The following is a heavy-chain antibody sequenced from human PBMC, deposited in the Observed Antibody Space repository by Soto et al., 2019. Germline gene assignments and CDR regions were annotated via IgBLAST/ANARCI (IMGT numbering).Heavy chain of an antibody. V-gene: IGHV1-2*02. Sequence: ASVKVSCKASGYTFTGYYMHWVRQAPGQGLEWMGWINPNSGGTNYAQKFQGGVTMTRDTSISTAYMELSRLRSDDTAVYYCARSIVVVTALDYWGQGTLVTVSS. J-gene: IGHJ4*02. CDR3: ARSIVVVTALDY. CDR2: INPNSGGT. CDR1: GYTFTGYY. D-gene: IGHD2-21*02.